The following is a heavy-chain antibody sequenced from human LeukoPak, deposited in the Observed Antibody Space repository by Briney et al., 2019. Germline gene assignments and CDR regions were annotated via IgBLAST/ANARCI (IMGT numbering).Heavy chain of an antibody. CDR3: ARDNWGSLDY. Sequence: PSETLSLTCTVSGSSISSHSWGWVRQPPGKGLEWIGYDSNNGNINYSPALKSRVTISVDTSKRQFSLKLSSVTAADTAIYYCARDNWGSLDYWGQGTLVTVSS. J-gene: IGHJ4*02. CDR2: DSNNGNI. CDR1: GSSISSHS. V-gene: IGHV4-59*11. D-gene: IGHD7-27*01.